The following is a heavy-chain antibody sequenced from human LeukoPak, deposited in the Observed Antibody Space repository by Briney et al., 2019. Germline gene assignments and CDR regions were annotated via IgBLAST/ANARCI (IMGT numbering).Heavy chain of an antibody. V-gene: IGHV4-39*01. J-gene: IGHJ6*03. CDR3: ARPTAGGNHYMDV. Sequence: SETLSLTCTVSGGSISSSSYYWGWIRQPPGKGLEWIGSIYYSGSTYYNPSLKSRVTISVDTSKNQFSLKLSSVTAADTAVYYCARPTAGGNHYMDVWGKGTTVTVS. CDR2: IYYSGST. D-gene: IGHD1-14*01. CDR1: GGSISSSSYY.